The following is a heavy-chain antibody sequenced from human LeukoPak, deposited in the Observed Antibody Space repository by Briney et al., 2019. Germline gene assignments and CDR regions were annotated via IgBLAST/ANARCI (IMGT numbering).Heavy chain of an antibody. CDR2: IYYSGST. J-gene: IGHJ4*02. CDR3: AREYSTVDY. Sequence: PSETLSLTCTVSGGSVSSSDYYWGWIRQPPGKGLEWIGSIYYSGSTYYNPSLKSRVTISVDTSKNQFSLKLSSVTAADTAVYYCAREYSTVDYWGQGTLVTVSS. CDR1: GGSVSSSDYY. D-gene: IGHD6-13*01. V-gene: IGHV4-39*07.